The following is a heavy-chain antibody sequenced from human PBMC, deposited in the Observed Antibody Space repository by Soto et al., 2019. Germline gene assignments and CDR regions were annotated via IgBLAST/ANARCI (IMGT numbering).Heavy chain of an antibody. V-gene: IGHV1-18*01. Sequence: ASVKVSCKASGYTFTSYGISWVRQAPGQGLEWMGWISAYNGNTNYAQKLQGRVTMTTDTSTSTAYMELRSLRSDDTAVYYCAYGVRTTGSGVAGFEYWGPGTLVTVSS. CDR2: ISAYNGNT. J-gene: IGHJ4*02. CDR3: AYGVRTTGSGVAGFEY. CDR1: GYTFTSYG. D-gene: IGHD6-19*01.